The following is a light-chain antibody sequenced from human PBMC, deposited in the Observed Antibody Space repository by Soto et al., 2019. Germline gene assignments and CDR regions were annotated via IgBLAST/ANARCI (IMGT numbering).Light chain of an antibody. J-gene: IGKJ1*01. CDR2: WAS. CDR1: QSVLYSSDNKNY. Sequence: DIVMTQSPDSLAVSLGERANINCKSSQSVLYSSDNKNYLAWYQQKPGQPPKLLIYWASTRETGGPDRISGSGSETDFTLTISSLQAEDVAVYYCQQYYTTPPTFGQGTKVEVK. V-gene: IGKV4-1*01. CDR3: QQYYTTPPT.